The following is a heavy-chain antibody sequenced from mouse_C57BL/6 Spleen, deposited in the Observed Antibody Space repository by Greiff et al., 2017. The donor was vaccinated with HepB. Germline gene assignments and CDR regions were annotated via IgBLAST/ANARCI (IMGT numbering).Heavy chain of an antibody. V-gene: IGHV1-61*01. Sequence: QVQLKESGAELVRPGSSVKLSCKASGYTFTSYWMDWVKQRPGQGLEWIGNIYPSDSETHYNQKFKDKATLTVDKSSSTAYMQLSSLTSEDSAVYYCARWSYGNFDYWGQGTTLTVSS. CDR2: IYPSDSET. CDR3: ARWSYGNFDY. CDR1: GYTFTSYW. J-gene: IGHJ2*01. D-gene: IGHD2-1*01.